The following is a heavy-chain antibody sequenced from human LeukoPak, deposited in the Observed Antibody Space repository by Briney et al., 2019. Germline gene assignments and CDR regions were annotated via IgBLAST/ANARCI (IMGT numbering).Heavy chain of an antibody. V-gene: IGHV3-21*01. CDR2: ISSSSSYI. CDR3: ARVTMIVVGGRVLDY. Sequence: QAGGSLRLSCAASGFTFSSYSMNWVRQAPGKGLEWVSSISSSSSYIYYADSVKGRFTISSDNAKNSLYLQMNSLRAEDTAVYYCARVTMIVVGGRVLDYWGQGTLVTVSS. CDR1: GFTFSSYS. J-gene: IGHJ4*02. D-gene: IGHD3-22*01.